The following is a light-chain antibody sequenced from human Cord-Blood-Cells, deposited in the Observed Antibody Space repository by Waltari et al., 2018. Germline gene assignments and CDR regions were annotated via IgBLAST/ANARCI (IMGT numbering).Light chain of an antibody. CDR1: QSVSSCY. Sequence: EIVLTQSPGTLSLSPGERATLSCRASQSVSSCYLAWYQQKPGQAPRLLIYGASSRATGIPDRFSGSGSGTDFTLTISRLDPEDFAVYYCQQYGSSPWTFGQGTKVEIK. J-gene: IGKJ1*01. CDR2: GAS. CDR3: QQYGSSPWT. V-gene: IGKV3-20*01.